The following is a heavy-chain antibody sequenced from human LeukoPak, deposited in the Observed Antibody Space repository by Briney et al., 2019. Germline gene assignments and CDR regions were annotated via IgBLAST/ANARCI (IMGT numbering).Heavy chain of an antibody. CDR3: ARERIQAPYYYMDV. Sequence: PSETLSLTCTVSGYSISSIYYWGWIRQAPGKGLEWIGNLYHSGSTQYNPSLKSRVTISLDMARQQFSLKLRSATAADTAVYYCARERIQAPYYYMDVWGKGATVTVSS. V-gene: IGHV4-38-2*02. CDR1: GYSISSIYY. D-gene: IGHD5-18*01. CDR2: LYHSGST. J-gene: IGHJ6*03.